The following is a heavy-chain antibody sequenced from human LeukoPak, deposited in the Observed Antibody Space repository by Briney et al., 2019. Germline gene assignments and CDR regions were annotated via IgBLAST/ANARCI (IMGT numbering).Heavy chain of an antibody. V-gene: IGHV5-51*01. CDR3: AILNHPDGRVY. Sequence: GESLKISGKGSGYSFTDNWIAWVRQMPGKGLEWMGIIYPGDSDTRYSPSFQGQVSISTDRSISTAYLQWSSLQASDTAIYYCAILNHPDGRVYWGQGTLVTVSS. CDR1: GYSFTDNW. CDR2: IYPGDSDT. D-gene: IGHD5-24*01. J-gene: IGHJ4*02.